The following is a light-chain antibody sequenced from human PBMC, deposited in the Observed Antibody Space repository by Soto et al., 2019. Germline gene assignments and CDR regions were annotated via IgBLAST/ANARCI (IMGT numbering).Light chain of an antibody. CDR2: DVS. Sequence: DIQMTQSPSTLSASVGDRVTITCRASQTLSSWLAWYQQKPGKAPELLIYDVSSLASGVPSRFSGSGSGTEFTLTISSLQPDDFATYYCQQYNGYPLTFGGGTRWIS. V-gene: IGKV1-5*01. CDR3: QQYNGYPLT. J-gene: IGKJ4*01. CDR1: QTLSSW.